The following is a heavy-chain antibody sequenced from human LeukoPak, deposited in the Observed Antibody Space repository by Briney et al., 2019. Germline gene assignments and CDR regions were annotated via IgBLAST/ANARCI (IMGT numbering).Heavy chain of an antibody. V-gene: IGHV3-30*18. CDR3: AKNDPPAAGYYFDY. D-gene: IGHD6-13*01. CDR1: GFTFSSYG. CDR2: ISYDGSNK. Sequence: PGGSLRLSCAASGFTFSSYGMHWVRQAPGKGLEWVAVISYDGSNKYYADSVKGRFTISRDNSKNTLYLQMNSLRAEDTAVYYCAKNDPPAAGYYFDYWGQGTLVTVSS. J-gene: IGHJ4*02.